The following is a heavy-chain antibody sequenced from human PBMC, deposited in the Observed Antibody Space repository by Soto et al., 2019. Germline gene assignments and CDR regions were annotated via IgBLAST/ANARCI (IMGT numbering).Heavy chain of an antibody. D-gene: IGHD2-15*01. CDR1: GYTFTSYG. CDR3: ARVPEWMVVASPKHYYYYYMHV. J-gene: IGHJ6*03. CDR2: ISAYNGNT. V-gene: IGHV1-18*01. Sequence: ASVKVSCKASGYTFTSYGISWVRQAPGQGLEWMGWISAYNGNTNYAQKLQGRVTMTTDTSTSTAYMELRSLRSDDTAVYYCARVPEWMVVASPKHYYYYYMHVPGKATTVTVSS.